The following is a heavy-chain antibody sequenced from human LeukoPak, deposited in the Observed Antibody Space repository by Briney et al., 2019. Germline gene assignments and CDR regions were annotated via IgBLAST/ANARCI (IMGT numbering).Heavy chain of an antibody. J-gene: IGHJ4*02. D-gene: IGHD3-10*01. CDR2: ISGSGGST. CDR1: GFTFSSYA. CDR3: AKSKSLWFGEFDY. V-gene: IGHV3-23*01. Sequence: GGSLRLSCAASGFTFSSYAMSWVRQAPGKGLEWVSAISGSGGSTYYADSVKGRFTISRDNSKNTLYLQMNSLRAEDTAVYHCAKSKSLWFGEFDYRGQGTLVTVSS.